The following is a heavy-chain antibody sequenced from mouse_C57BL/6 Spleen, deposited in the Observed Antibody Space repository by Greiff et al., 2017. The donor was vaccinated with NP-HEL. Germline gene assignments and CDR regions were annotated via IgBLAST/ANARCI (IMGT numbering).Heavy chain of an antibody. J-gene: IGHJ4*01. CDR1: GYTFTSYD. CDR2: IYPRDGST. V-gene: IGHV1-85*01. CDR3: ARGAIYYGNAMDY. Sequence: QVQLQQSGPELVKPGASVKLSCKASGYTFTSYDINWVKQRPGQGLEWIGWIYPRDGSTKYNEKFKGKATLTVDTSSSTAYMELHSLTSEDSAVYFCARGAIYYGNAMDYWGQGTSVTVSS. D-gene: IGHD2-1*01.